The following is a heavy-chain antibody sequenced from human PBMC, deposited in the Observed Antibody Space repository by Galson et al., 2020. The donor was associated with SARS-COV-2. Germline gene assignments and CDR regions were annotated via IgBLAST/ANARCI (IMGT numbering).Heavy chain of an antibody. CDR3: ARLHYGEYAPEAFDI. CDR1: GTSISSGSYS. D-gene: IGHD4-17*01. Sequence: SQTLSLTCAVSGTSISSGSYSWNWIRQPPGKGLEWIGYISHSGGTYYNPSLKSRVTISGDRSKNQFSLRLSSVTAADTAVYYCARLHYGEYAPEAFDIWGPWTRFTVAS. J-gene: IGHJ3*02. V-gene: IGHV4-30-2*01. CDR2: ISHSGGT.